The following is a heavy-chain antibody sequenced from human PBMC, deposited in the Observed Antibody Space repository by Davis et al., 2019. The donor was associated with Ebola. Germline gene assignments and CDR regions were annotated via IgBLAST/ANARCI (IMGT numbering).Heavy chain of an antibody. Sequence: SETLSLTCTVSGGSISSYYWSWIRQPPGKGLEWIGYIYYSGSTNYNPSLKSRVTISVDTSKNQFSLKLSSVTAADTAVYYCARHWGYSSSSTPADVWGKGPRSPSPQ. V-gene: IGHV4-59*08. D-gene: IGHD6-13*01. CDR3: ARHWGYSSSSTPADV. CDR2: IYYSGST. CDR1: GGSISSYY. J-gene: IGHJ6*04.